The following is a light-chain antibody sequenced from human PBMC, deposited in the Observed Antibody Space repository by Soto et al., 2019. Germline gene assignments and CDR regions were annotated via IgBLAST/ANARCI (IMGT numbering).Light chain of an antibody. J-gene: IGKJ2*01. CDR3: HQYDDGPYT. CDR1: QSVSNN. CDR2: GAS. V-gene: IGKV3-15*01. Sequence: VMTQSPATLSVSPGERATLSCRASQSVSNNVAWYQQIPGQTLRLLVYGASTRATGIPVRFSGSGSGTEFTLTISSLQSEDFAVYYCHQYDDGPYTFGQGTK.